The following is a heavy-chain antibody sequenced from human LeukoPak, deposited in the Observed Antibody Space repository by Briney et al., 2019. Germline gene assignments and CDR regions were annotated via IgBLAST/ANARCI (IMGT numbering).Heavy chain of an antibody. V-gene: IGHV1-18*01. Sequence: ASVKVSCKASGGTFSSYAISWVRQAPGQGLEWMGWISAYNGNTNYAQKLQGRVTMTTDTSTSTAYMELRSLRSDDTAVYYCARVEWELLKNAFDIWGQGTMVTVSS. CDR2: ISAYNGNT. J-gene: IGHJ3*02. CDR1: GGTFSSYA. D-gene: IGHD1-26*01. CDR3: ARVEWELLKNAFDI.